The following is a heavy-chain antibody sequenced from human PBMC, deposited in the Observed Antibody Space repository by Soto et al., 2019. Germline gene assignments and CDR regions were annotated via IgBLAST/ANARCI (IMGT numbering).Heavy chain of an antibody. CDR1: GGTFSIYT. CDR3: ASSAALIYYYMDV. J-gene: IGHJ6*03. CDR2: IIPILGIA. Sequence: SVKVSCKASGGTFSIYTISWVRQAPGQGLEWMGRIIPILGIANYAQKFQGRVTITADKSTSTAYMELSSLRSEDTAVYYCASSAALIYYYMDVWGKGTTVTVSS. D-gene: IGHD1-26*01. V-gene: IGHV1-69*02.